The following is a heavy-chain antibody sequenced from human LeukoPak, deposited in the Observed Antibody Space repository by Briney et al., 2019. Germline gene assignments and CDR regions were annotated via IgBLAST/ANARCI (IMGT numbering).Heavy chain of an antibody. V-gene: IGHV4-61*01. J-gene: IGHJ4*02. CDR2: IYYSGST. CDR3: ARNGAMGYDSSGYYVDY. D-gene: IGHD3-22*01. Sequence: PSETLSLTCTVSGGSVSSGSYYWSWIRQPPGKGLEWIGYIYYSGSTNYNPFLKSRVTISVDTSKNQFSLKLSSVTAADTAVYYCARNGAMGYDSSGYYVDYWGQGTLVTVSS. CDR1: GGSVSSGSYY.